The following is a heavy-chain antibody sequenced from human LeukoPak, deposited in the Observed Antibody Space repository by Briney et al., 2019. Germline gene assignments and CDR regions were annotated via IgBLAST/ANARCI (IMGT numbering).Heavy chain of an antibody. V-gene: IGHV3-72*01. CDR3: ARVGIAAAGSLDY. J-gene: IGHJ4*02. CDR2: TRNKANSYTT. Sequence: LGGSLRPSCAASGFTFSDHYMDWVRQAPGKGLEWVGRTRNKANSYTTEYAASVKGRFTISRDDSKNSLYLQMNSLKTEDTAVYYCARVGIAAAGSLDYWGQGTLVTVSS. CDR1: GFTFSDHY. D-gene: IGHD6-13*01.